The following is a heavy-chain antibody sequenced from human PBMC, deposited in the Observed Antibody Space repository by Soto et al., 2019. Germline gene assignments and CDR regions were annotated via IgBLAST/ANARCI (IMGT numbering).Heavy chain of an antibody. CDR1: GYTFTSYA. V-gene: IGHV1-3*01. D-gene: IGHD4-17*01. J-gene: IGHJ5*02. Sequence: ASVKVSCKASGYTFTSYAMHWVRQAPGQRLEWMGWINAGNGNTKYSQKFQGRLTMTWDTSITTAYMELSGLRSEDTALYFCARGVKYGAYSRWFDPWGQGTLVTVSS. CDR3: ARGVKYGAYSRWFDP. CDR2: INAGNGNT.